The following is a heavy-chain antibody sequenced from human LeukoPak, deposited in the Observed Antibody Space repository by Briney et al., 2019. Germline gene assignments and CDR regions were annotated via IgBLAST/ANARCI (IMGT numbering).Heavy chain of an antibody. D-gene: IGHD1-1*01. CDR1: GGSISSYY. Sequence: KPSETLSLTCTVSGGSISSYYWSWIRQPAGKGLEWIGRIYTSGSTNYNPSLKSRVTISVDTSKNQFSLKLSSVTAADTAVYYCARGGDNYPGPNAFDIWGQGTMVTVSS. V-gene: IGHV4-4*07. CDR2: IYTSGST. CDR3: ARGGDNYPGPNAFDI. J-gene: IGHJ3*02.